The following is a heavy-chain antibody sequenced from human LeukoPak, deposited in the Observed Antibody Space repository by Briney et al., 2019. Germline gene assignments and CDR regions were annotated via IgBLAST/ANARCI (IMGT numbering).Heavy chain of an antibody. Sequence: SETLSLTCTVSGGSISSYYWSWIRQPPGKRLEWIGYIYYSGSTNYNPSLKSRVTISVDTSKNQFSLKLSSVTAADTAVYYCARGQRWVYSSINYYYGMDVWGQGTTVTVSS. J-gene: IGHJ6*02. V-gene: IGHV4-59*01. CDR3: ARGQRWVYSSINYYYGMDV. D-gene: IGHD6-13*01. CDR2: IYYSGST. CDR1: GGSISSYY.